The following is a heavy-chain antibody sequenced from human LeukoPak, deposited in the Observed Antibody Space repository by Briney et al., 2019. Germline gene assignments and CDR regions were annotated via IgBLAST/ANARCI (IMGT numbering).Heavy chain of an antibody. CDR2: ISGSSTYI. J-gene: IGHJ4*02. Sequence: GGSLRLSCAASGFTFSSYSMNWVRQAPGKGLEWVSSISGSSTYIYYADSVKGRFSISRDNAKNSLYLQMNSLRAEDTAVYYCARALVGASMASDYWGQGTLVTVSS. D-gene: IGHD4/OR15-4a*01. CDR1: GFTFSSYS. V-gene: IGHV3-21*01. CDR3: ARALVGASMASDY.